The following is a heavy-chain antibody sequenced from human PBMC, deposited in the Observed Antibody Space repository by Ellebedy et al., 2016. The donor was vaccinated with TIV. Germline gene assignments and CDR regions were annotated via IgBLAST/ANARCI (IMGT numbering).Heavy chain of an antibody. Sequence: GGSLRLXXAASGFAFNNFFMSWVRQAPGKGLEWVSTISGAGDDTHLADSVKGRSIVSRDNSMNTLYLQMNRLRIEDTAVYHCMSGHYPDSWGQGTLVTVSS. V-gene: IGHV3-23*01. CDR3: MSGHYPDS. CDR1: GFAFNNFF. CDR2: ISGAGDDT. J-gene: IGHJ4*02.